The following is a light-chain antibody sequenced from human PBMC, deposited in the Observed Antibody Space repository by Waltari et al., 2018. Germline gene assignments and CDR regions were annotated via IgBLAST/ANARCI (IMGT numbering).Light chain of an antibody. V-gene: IGLV2-8*01. CDR2: DVS. J-gene: IGLJ3*02. Sequence: QSAMTQPPSASGSPGPSVTISCTGTSGDVGSYNYVSWYQQEPGKGPKLIIYDVSKRPSGVPDRFSGSKSGNTASLTVSGLQAEDEADYYCCSYAGSSNSVFGGGTKLTVL. CDR3: CSYAGSSNSV. CDR1: SGDVGSYNY.